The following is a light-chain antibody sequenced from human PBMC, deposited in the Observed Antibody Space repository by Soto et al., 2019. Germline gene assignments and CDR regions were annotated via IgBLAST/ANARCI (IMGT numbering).Light chain of an antibody. V-gene: IGKV3-11*01. CDR2: DAY. J-gene: IGKJ4*01. CDR3: QQRSAWPLT. Sequence: EIVLTQSPATLSLSPGERATLSCRASQSVRGYLAWYQQKLGQAPRLLISDAYNRAAGVPARFSGSGSGADFTLTISSLEPEDFAVYYCQQRSAWPLTFGGGTKVGSN. CDR1: QSVRGY.